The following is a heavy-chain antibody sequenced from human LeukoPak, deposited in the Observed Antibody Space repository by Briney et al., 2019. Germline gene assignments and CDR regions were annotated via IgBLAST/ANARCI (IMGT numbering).Heavy chain of an antibody. CDR3: ARLISSGYYFFGY. CDR1: GGSISSYY. V-gene: IGHV4-59*01. J-gene: IGHJ4*02. Sequence: SETLSLTCTVSGGSISSYYWSWIRQPPGKGLEWIGYIYYSGSTNYNPSLKSRVTISVDTSKNQFSLKLSSVTAADTAVYYCARLISSGYYFFGYWGQGTLVTVSS. CDR2: IYYSGST. D-gene: IGHD3-22*01.